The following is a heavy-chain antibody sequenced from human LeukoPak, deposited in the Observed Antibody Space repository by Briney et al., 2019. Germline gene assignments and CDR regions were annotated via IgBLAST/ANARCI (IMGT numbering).Heavy chain of an antibody. Sequence: ASVKVSCKASGYTFTRYGISWVRQAPGQGLEWMGWISAYNGNTNYAQKLQGRVTMTTDTSTSTAYMELRSLRSDDTAVYYCARGVGGIVAAAFDYWGQGTLVTVSS. CDR2: ISAYNGNT. D-gene: IGHD6-13*01. V-gene: IGHV1-18*01. J-gene: IGHJ4*02. CDR1: GYTFTRYG. CDR3: ARGVGGIVAAAFDY.